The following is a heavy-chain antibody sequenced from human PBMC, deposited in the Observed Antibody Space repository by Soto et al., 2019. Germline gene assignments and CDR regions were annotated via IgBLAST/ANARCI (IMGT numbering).Heavy chain of an antibody. Sequence: TSETLSLTCTVSGGSISRYYWSWIRQPPGKGLEWIGYIYYSGSTNFNPSLKSRVTISVDTSKNQFSLKLSSVTAADTAVYYCAREVPSGYHNLRWLDPWGQGTLVTVSS. J-gene: IGHJ5*02. CDR3: AREVPSGYHNLRWLDP. CDR1: GGSISRYY. V-gene: IGHV4-59*01. CDR2: IYYSGST. D-gene: IGHD3-3*01.